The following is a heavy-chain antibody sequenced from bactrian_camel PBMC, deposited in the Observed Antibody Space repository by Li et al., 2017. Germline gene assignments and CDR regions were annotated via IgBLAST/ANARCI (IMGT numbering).Heavy chain of an antibody. D-gene: IGHD6*01. CDR3: AAVDRALSYRALLAHLEWNY. CDR1: RFSFDTYY. J-gene: IGHJ4*01. Sequence: HVQLVESGGGSVQTGESLRLSCTAPRFSFDTYYMSWYRQLAGKRREWVSSVRTDGTTNYTDSVKGRFTISKDKVVDTVYLQMSSLKPEDTAMYYCAAVDRALSYRALLAHLEWNYWGQGTQVTVS. V-gene: IGHV3S9*01. CDR2: VRTDGTT.